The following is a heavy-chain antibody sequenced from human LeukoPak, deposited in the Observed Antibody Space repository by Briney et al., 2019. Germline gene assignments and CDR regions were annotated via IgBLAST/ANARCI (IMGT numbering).Heavy chain of an antibody. J-gene: IGHJ4*02. Sequence: PSETLSRTGTVSGGSISSRSYDWGWIRQPPGKVLEWIGRIDDSGSTYYSPSTKSRVTISVDTSKNQFSLKLSSVTAADTAVYYCARHHFPRPLYGSGSYYWGQGTLVTVSS. V-gene: IGHV4-39*01. CDR3: ARHHFPRPLYGSGSYY. CDR2: IDDSGST. CDR1: GGSISSRSYD. D-gene: IGHD3-10*01.